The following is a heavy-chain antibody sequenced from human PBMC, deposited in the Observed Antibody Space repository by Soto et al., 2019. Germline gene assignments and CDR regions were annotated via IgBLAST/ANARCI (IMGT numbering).Heavy chain of an antibody. V-gene: IGHV3-30*03. CDR2: ISGDGNDK. J-gene: IGHJ3*02. CDR3: LVSRLINAFDI. Sequence: GGSLRLSCAASGFIFRNFGMHWVRRAPGKGLEWVATISGDGNDKYYPDSMKGRFTISRDNFNNTLYLKLSSVTAADTAVYYCLVSRLINAFDIWGQGTMVTVSS. D-gene: IGHD6-25*01. CDR1: GFIFRNFG.